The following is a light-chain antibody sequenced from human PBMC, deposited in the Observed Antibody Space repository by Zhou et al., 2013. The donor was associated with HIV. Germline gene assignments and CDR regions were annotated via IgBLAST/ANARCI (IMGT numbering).Light chain of an antibody. CDR2: AAS. CDR1: QSISSY. Sequence: DIQMTQSPSSLSASLGDRVIIACRASQSISSYLNWYQQEPGKAPKLLIYAASSLQSGVPSRFTGSGSGTDFTLTISTLQPEDFATYYCQQSHSTPVTFGQGTKLEIK. V-gene: IGKV1-39*01. CDR3: QQSHSTPVT. J-gene: IGKJ2*01.